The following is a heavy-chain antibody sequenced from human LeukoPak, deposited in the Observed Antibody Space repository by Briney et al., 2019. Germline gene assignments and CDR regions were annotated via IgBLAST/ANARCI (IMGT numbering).Heavy chain of an antibody. D-gene: IGHD3-10*01. Sequence: PSETLSLTCNVSGGSIRGYYWSWIRQPPGKGLELIGYIYSSGSTNYNPSLKSRVTISVDTSKNQLCLKVKSVTAADTAVYYCARVYDSGSQAYFYYMDVWGKGTTVTISS. J-gene: IGHJ6*03. V-gene: IGHV4-59*01. CDR1: GGSIRGYY. CDR3: ARVYDSGSQAYFYYMDV. CDR2: IYSSGST.